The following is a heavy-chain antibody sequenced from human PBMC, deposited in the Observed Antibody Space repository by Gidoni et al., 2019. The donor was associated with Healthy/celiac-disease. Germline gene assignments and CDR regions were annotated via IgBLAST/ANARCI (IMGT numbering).Heavy chain of an antibody. J-gene: IGHJ6*02. V-gene: IGHV3-9*01. Sequence: EVQLVESGGGLVQRGRSLRLPCAASGFPFDDYAMHWVRQAPGKGLEWVSGISWNSGSIGYADSVKGRFTISRDNAKNSLYLQMNSLRAEDTALYYCAKDIGYSSSRTSMDVWGQGTTVTVSS. D-gene: IGHD6-13*01. CDR2: ISWNSGSI. CDR3: AKDIGYSSSRTSMDV. CDR1: GFPFDDYA.